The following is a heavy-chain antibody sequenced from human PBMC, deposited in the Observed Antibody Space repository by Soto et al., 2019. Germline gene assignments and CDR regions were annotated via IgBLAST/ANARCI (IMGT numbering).Heavy chain of an antibody. D-gene: IGHD3-10*02. CDR3: AICPGSYYYYFDR. Sequence: PGESLKISCKGFGYSFTTYWIGWVRQMPGKGLEWMGIIYPCDSDTRYSPSFQGQVTISADKSINTAYLQWSSLKASDTAMYYCAICPGSYYYYFDRWGQGTLVTVSS. CDR1: GYSFTTYW. CDR2: IYPCDSDT. V-gene: IGHV5-51*01. J-gene: IGHJ4*02.